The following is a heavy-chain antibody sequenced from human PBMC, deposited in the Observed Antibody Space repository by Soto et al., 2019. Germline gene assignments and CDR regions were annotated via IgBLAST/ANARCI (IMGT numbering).Heavy chain of an antibody. D-gene: IGHD3-16*01. Sequence: ASVKVSCKASGGTFSSYTISWVRQAPGQGLEWMGRIIPILGIANYAQKFQGRVTITADKSTSTAYMELSSLRSEDTAVYYCARDLGVLDFDYWGQGTLVTVSS. J-gene: IGHJ4*02. V-gene: IGHV1-69*04. CDR3: ARDLGVLDFDY. CDR1: GGTFSSYT. CDR2: IIPILGIA.